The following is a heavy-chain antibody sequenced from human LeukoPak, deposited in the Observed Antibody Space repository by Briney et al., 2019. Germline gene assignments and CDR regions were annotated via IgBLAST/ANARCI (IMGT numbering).Heavy chain of an antibody. CDR3: ARDGGVQLWLKEFDY. D-gene: IGHD5-18*01. CDR2: ISSSGSTI. CDR1: GFTFSDYY. V-gene: IGHV3-11*01. J-gene: IGHJ4*02. Sequence: GGSLRLSCAASGFTFSDYYMSWIRQAPGKGLEWASYISSSGSTIYYADSMKGRFTISRDNAKNSLYLQMNSLRAEDTAVYYCARDGGVQLWLKEFDYWGQGTLVTVSS.